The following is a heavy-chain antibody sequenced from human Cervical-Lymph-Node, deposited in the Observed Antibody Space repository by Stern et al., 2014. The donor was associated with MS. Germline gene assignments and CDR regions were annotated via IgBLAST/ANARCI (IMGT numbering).Heavy chain of an antibody. D-gene: IGHD6-6*01. CDR3: AKDPYSSSSGSWFDP. J-gene: IGHJ5*02. CDR2: ISYDGSNK. Sequence: VQLVESGGGVVQPGRSLRLSCAASGFTFSSYGMHWVRQAPGKGLEWVAVISYDGSNKYYADSVKGRFTISRDNSKNTLYLQMNSLRAEDTAVYYCAKDPYSSSSGSWFDPWGQGTLVTVSS. CDR1: GFTFSSYG. V-gene: IGHV3-30*18.